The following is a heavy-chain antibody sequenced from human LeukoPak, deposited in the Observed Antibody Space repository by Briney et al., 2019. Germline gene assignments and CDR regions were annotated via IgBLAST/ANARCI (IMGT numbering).Heavy chain of an antibody. V-gene: IGHV4-61*08. J-gene: IGHJ4*02. D-gene: IGHD4-17*01. CDR2: IYYSGST. CDR1: GGSISSGGYY. Sequence: PSETLSLTCTVSGGSISSGGYYWSWIRQPPGKGLEWIGYIYYSGSTNYNPSLKSRVTISVDTSKNQFSLKLSSVTAADTAVYYCASTAYGDFDYWGQGTLVTVSS. CDR3: ASTAYGDFDY.